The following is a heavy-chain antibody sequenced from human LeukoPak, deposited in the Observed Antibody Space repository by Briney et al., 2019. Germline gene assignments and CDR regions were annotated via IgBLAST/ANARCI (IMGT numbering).Heavy chain of an antibody. Sequence: SETLFLPCTVSGGSISSVGYYWTWNRQHPGKGLEWIGNIYHSGNTYYKPSLKGRITISVDTSKNQFHLKLSSVTAADPAVYFCARNYYDSIGYYYGGDGGLDPWGQGTLVTVSS. V-gene: IGHV4-31*03. CDR2: IYHSGNT. CDR1: GGSISSVGYY. CDR3: ARNYYDSIGYYYGGDGGLDP. D-gene: IGHD3-22*01. J-gene: IGHJ5*02.